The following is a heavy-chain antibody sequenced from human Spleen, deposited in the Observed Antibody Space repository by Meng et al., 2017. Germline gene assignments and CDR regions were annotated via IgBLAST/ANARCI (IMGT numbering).Heavy chain of an antibody. D-gene: IGHD3-22*01. J-gene: IGHJ4*02. CDR1: GFTFSSYA. CDR3: ARDLQYYDSSGYYFGYLDY. Sequence: GESLKISCAASGFTFSSYAINWVRQAPGKGLEWVSYIGGSGGSTYYADSVKGRFTISRDNSRNLVHLQMDSLRAEDTAVYHCARDLQYYDSSGYYFGYLDYWGQGTLVTVSS. CDR2: IGGSGGST. V-gene: IGHV3-23*01.